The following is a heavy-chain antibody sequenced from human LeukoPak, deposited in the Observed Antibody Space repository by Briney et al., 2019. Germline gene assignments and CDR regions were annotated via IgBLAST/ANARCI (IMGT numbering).Heavy chain of an antibody. J-gene: IGHJ4*02. CDR3: ARKPSWGYFDY. CDR1: GFTFSSYW. D-gene: IGHD2-15*01. CDR2: INQDGSEK. Sequence: GGSLRLSCAASGFTFSSYWMSWVRQAPGKGLEWVANINQDGSEKSYVDSVKGRFTISRDNAKNSLYLQMNSLRAEDTAVYYCARKPSWGYFDYWGQGTLVTVSS. V-gene: IGHV3-7*01.